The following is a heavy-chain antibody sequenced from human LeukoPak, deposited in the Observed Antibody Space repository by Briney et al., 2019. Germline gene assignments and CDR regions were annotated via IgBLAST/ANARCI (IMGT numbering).Heavy chain of an antibody. Sequence: GETLRLSCAASGFTFSSYGMSWVRQAPGKGLEWVSAISGSGGSTYYADSVKGRFTISRDNSKNTLYLQMNSLRAEDTAVYYCANPSRDYGSGSYALFDYWGQGTLVTVSS. D-gene: IGHD3-10*01. CDR3: ANPSRDYGSGSYALFDY. V-gene: IGHV3-23*01. CDR1: GFTFSSYG. J-gene: IGHJ4*02. CDR2: ISGSGGST.